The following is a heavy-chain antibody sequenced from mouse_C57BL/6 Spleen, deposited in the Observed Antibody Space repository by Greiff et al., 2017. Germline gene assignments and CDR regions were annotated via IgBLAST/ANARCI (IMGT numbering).Heavy chain of an antibody. D-gene: IGHD2-4*01. Sequence: QVQLKQPGAELVMPGASVKLSCKASGYTFTSYWMHWVKQRPGQGLEWIGEIDPSDSYTNYNQKFKGKSTLTVDKSSSTAYMQLSSLTSEDSAVYYCASGDDYDPAWFAYWGQGTLVTVSA. V-gene: IGHV1-69*01. CDR3: ASGDDYDPAWFAY. CDR1: GYTFTSYW. J-gene: IGHJ3*01. CDR2: IDPSDSYT.